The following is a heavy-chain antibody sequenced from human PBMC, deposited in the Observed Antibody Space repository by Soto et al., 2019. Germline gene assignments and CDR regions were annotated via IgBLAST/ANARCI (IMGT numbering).Heavy chain of an antibody. CDR1: GGSFSGYY. V-gene: IGHV4-34*01. Sequence: PSETLSLTCAVYGGSFSGYYWSWIRQPPGKGLEWIGEINHRGSTNYNPSLKSRVTISVDTSKNQFSLKLSSVTAADTAVYYCTKQKGDSRTYNRMAVCGQGTTVPVSS. J-gene: IGHJ6*02. CDR3: TKQKGDSRTYNRMAV. CDR2: INHRGST. D-gene: IGHD1-20*01.